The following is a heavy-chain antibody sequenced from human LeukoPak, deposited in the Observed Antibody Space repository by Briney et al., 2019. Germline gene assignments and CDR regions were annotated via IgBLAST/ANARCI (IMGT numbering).Heavy chain of an antibody. Sequence: SETLSLTCTVSGGSISSSSYYWGWIRQPPGKGLEWIGSIYYSGSTYYNPSLKSRVTISVDTSKNQFSLKLSSVTAADTAVYYCARDGGLGIWGQGTMVTVSS. D-gene: IGHD3-16*01. J-gene: IGHJ3*02. CDR3: ARDGGLGI. CDR1: GGSISSSSYY. V-gene: IGHV4-39*07. CDR2: IYYSGST.